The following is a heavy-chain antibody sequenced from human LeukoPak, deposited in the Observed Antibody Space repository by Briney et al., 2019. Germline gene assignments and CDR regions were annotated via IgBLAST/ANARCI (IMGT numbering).Heavy chain of an antibody. D-gene: IGHD2/OR15-2a*01. CDR2: IYYSGST. V-gene: IGHV4-39*07. CDR1: GGSISSSNYY. Sequence: SETLSLTCTVSGGSISSSNYYWGWIRQPPGKGLEWIGSIYYSGSTYYNPSLKSRVTISVDTSKNQFSLKLSSVTAADTAVYYCARLSDLTQFDYWGQGTLVTVSS. J-gene: IGHJ4*02. CDR3: ARLSDLTQFDY.